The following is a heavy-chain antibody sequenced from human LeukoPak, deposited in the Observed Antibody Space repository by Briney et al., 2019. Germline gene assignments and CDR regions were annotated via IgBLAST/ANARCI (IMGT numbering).Heavy chain of an antibody. D-gene: IGHD4-17*01. CDR2: ISAYNGNT. CDR3: ARDFGYGDYDWFDP. J-gene: IGHJ5*02. V-gene: IGHV1-18*01. CDR1: GYTFTSYG. Sequence: GASVKVSCKASGYTFTSYGISWVRQAPGQGLEWMGWISAYNGNTNYAQKLQGRVTMTTDTSTSTAYMELRSLRSDDTAVYCCARDFGYGDYDWFDPWGQGTLVTVSS.